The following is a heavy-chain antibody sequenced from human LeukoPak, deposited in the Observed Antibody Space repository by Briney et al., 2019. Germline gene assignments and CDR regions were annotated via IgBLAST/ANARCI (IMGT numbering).Heavy chain of an antibody. D-gene: IGHD4-17*01. V-gene: IGHV4-34*01. J-gene: IGHJ4*02. CDR2: INPVGTT. CDR3: ARAKSTVSTYFDS. CDR1: GGSFSGYY. Sequence: PSETLSLTCAVHGGSFSGYYWAWIRQPPGKGLEWIGEINPVGTTNYHPSPKRRVTISADTSKSQFSLELRSVTAADTAVFYCARAKSTVSTYFDSWGQGSLVTVSS.